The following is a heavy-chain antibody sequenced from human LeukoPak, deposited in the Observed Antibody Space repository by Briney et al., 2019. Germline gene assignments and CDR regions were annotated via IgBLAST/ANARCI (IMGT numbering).Heavy chain of an antibody. CDR2: INPNSGGT. Sequence: ASVTVSCKASGYTFTGYYMHWVRQAPGEGLEWMGWINPNSGGTNYAQKFQGRVTMTRDTSISTAYMELSRLRSDDTAVYYCARDDTYYYDSPDYWGQGTLVTVSS. CDR3: ARDDTYYYDSPDY. CDR1: GYTFTGYY. J-gene: IGHJ4*02. V-gene: IGHV1-2*02. D-gene: IGHD3-22*01.